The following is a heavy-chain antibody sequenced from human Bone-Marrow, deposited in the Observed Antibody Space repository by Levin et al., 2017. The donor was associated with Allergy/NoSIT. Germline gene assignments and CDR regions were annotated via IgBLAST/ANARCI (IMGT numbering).Heavy chain of an antibody. D-gene: IGHD6-6*01. V-gene: IGHV3-9*01. CDR1: GFIFDDYA. CDR2: ITWNSETK. Sequence: GGSLRLSCAASGFIFDDYAMHWVRQGPGKGLEWVSGITWNSETKGYIDSVKGRFTISRDNTKNSLYLEMSSLRPEDTAFYYCAKGPNSSSLRGRFDPWGQGTLVTVSS. CDR3: AKGPNSSSLRGRFDP. J-gene: IGHJ5*02.